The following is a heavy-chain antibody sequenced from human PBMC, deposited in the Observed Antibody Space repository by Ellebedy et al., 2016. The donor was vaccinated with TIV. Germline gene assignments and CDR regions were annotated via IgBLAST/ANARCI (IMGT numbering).Heavy chain of an antibody. CDR2: IKQDGSRK. CDR3: ATDLHPFTRGWGY. CDR1: GSTLSTYW. J-gene: IGHJ4*02. V-gene: IGHV3-7*01. Sequence: GESLKISCVASGSTLSTYWMTWFRQAPGKGLEWVASIKQDGSRKDYADSVKGRFTISRDNSKNTLYLQMNGLRVEDTAIYYCATDLHPFTRGWGYWGQGTLVTVSS. D-gene: IGHD3-10*01.